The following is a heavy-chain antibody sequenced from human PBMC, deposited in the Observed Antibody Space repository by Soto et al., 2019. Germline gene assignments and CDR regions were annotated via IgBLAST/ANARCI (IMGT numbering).Heavy chain of an antibody. V-gene: IGHV3-11*04. J-gene: IGHJ4*02. CDR2: ISSSGSTI. CDR3: ARAHITGTNFDY. Sequence: GGSLRLSCAASGFTFGDYYMSWVRQAPGKGLEWVSYISSSGSTIYYADSVKGRFTISRDNAKNSLYLQMNSLRAEDTAVYYCARAHITGTNFDYWGQGTLVTVSS. CDR1: GFTFGDYY. D-gene: IGHD1-20*01.